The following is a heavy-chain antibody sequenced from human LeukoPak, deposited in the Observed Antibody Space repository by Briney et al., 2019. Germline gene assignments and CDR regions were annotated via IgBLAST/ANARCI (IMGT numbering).Heavy chain of an antibody. D-gene: IGHD2-15*01. V-gene: IGHV4-61*08. CDR1: GGSISSGGYY. CDR3: ARAQLYCRGSSCYPSWFDP. CDR2: IHYSGGT. J-gene: IGHJ5*02. Sequence: PSETLSLTCTVSGGSISSGGYYWSWIRQPPGEGLEWIAYIHYSGGTNYNPSLKSRLTISVATSKNQFSLKVTSVTAADTAVYYCARAQLYCRGSSCYPSWFDPWGQGTLVTVSS.